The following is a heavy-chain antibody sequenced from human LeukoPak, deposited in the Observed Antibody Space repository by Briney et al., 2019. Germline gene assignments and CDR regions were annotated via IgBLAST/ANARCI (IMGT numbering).Heavy chain of an antibody. CDR1: GFTFSSYS. D-gene: IGHD1-14*01. V-gene: IGHV3-21*01. CDR2: ISSSSSYI. CDR3: ACFMPDHDAFDI. Sequence: GGSLRLSCAASGFTFSSYSMNWVRQAPGKGLEWVSSISSSSSYIYYADSVKGRFTISRDNSKNTLYLQMNSLRAEDTAVYYCACFMPDHDAFDIWGQGTMVTVSS. J-gene: IGHJ3*02.